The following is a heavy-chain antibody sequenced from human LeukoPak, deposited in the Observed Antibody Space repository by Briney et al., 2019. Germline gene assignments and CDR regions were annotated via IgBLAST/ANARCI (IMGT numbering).Heavy chain of an antibody. V-gene: IGHV3-21*01. CDR2: ITSSSSYI. CDR3: SRQFSSYFDY. J-gene: IGHJ4*02. Sequence: GGSLRLSCAVSGFTFSSYSMNWVRQAPGKGLEWVSCITSSSSYIYYADSVKGRFTISRDNAKNSLYLQMNSLRAGDTAVYYCSRQFSSYFDYWGQGTLVTVSS. CDR1: GFTFSSYS.